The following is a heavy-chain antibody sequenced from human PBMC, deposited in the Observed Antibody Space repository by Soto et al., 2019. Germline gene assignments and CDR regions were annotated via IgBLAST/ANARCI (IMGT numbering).Heavy chain of an antibody. CDR1: TETFNNYG. V-gene: IGHV1-18*04. CDR2: ISTYNGNTNT. J-gene: IGHJ6*02. D-gene: IGHD3-22*01. Sequence: ASVKVSCKASTETFNNYGIAWVRQAPGQGLEWMGWISTYNGNTNTYYTESVKGRFTISRDNSKNTLFLQMNSLRSEDSAIYYCAKEHSSNRYSYHGIDVWGQGTTVTVSS. CDR3: AKEHSSNRYSYHGIDV.